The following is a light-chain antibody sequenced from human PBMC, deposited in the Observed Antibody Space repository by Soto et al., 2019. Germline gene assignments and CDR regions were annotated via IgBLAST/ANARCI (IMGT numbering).Light chain of an antibody. V-gene: IGKV4-1*01. CDR1: QNVLNRANDKNY. J-gene: IGKJ4*01. CDR3: QQYFNTPLT. CDR2: WAS. Sequence: DIVMTQSPDSLAVSLGERATINCKSSQNVLNRANDKNYIAWYQQKPGQPPKLLIYWASTRESDVPDRFSGSASATDLTLTITSLQAGDVAVYFYQQYFNTPLTFGGGTKVEIK.